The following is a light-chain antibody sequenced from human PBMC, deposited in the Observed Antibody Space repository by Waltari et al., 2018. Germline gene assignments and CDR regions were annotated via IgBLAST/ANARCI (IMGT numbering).Light chain of an antibody. V-gene: IGLV2-14*01. CDR2: EVN. J-gene: IGLJ1*01. CDR3: SSYTSSSLYV. Sequence: QSALTQPASVSGSPGQSLTIPCTGTSSDVGGYNYVSWYQQHPGKAPKLMIYEVNNRPSGVSNRFSGSKSGNTASLTISGLQAEDEADYYCSSYTSSSLYVFGTGTKVTVL. CDR1: SSDVGGYNY.